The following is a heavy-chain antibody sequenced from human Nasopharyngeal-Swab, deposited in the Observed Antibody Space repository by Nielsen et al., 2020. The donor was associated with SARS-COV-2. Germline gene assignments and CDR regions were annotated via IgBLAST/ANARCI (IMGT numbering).Heavy chain of an antibody. D-gene: IGHD2-2*01. V-gene: IGHV1-24*01. Sequence: ASVKVSCKVSGYTLTELSMHRVRQAPGKGLEWMGGFDPEDGETIYAQKFQGRVTMTEDTSTDTAYMELSSLRSEDTAVYYCATGFVVVPAANPYYYYYGMDVWGQGTTVTVSS. J-gene: IGHJ6*02. CDR1: GYTLTELS. CDR2: FDPEDGET. CDR3: ATGFVVVPAANPYYYYYGMDV.